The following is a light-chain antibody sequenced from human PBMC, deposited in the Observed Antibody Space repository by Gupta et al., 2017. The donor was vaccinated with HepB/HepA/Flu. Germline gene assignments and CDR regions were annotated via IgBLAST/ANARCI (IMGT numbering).Light chain of an antibody. V-gene: IGKV3-11*01. Sequence: EILLTQSPATLYLSPGERATLSCRASESVSSNLAWYQQKPGQAPRLLSYVASNRDTGIPARFTGNGYVTYVALTISSRALEDFAVYYCRHRGNCPRRTFGQGTKLDIK. CDR1: ESVSSN. CDR2: VAS. J-gene: IGKJ2*01. CDR3: RHRGNCPRRT.